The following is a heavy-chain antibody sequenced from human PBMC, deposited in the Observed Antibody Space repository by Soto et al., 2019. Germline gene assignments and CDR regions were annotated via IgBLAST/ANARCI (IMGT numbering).Heavy chain of an antibody. V-gene: IGHV4-34*01. CDR1: GGSLSGNY. CDR3: ARTTAAFHLNY. J-gene: IGHJ4*02. D-gene: IGHD1-1*01. CDR2: THHSGST. Sequence: QAQLQQWGTGLLKPSETLSLTCAVYGGSLSGNYWGWIRQPPGTGLEWIGETHHSGSTAYNPPLKSRVTISIDTSRNQFSLKLNSVTAADTAVYYCARTTAAFHLNYWSQGTLVTVSS.